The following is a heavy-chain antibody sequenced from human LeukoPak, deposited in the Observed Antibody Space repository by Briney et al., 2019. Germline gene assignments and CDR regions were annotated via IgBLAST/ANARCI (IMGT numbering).Heavy chain of an antibody. D-gene: IGHD3-22*01. V-gene: IGHV3-20*04. CDR3: ASRAYYYDSSPKDY. CDR2: INWNGGST. Sequence: GGSLRLSCAASGFTFDDYGMSWVRQAPGKGLEWVSGINWNGGSTGYADSVKGRFTISRDNSKNTLYLQMNSLRAEDTAVYYCASRAYYYDSSPKDYWGQGTLVTVSS. J-gene: IGHJ4*02. CDR1: GFTFDDYG.